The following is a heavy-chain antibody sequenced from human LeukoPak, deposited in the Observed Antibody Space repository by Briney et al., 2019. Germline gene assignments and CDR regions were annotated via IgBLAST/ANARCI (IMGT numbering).Heavy chain of an antibody. V-gene: IGHV4-4*07. CDR3: ARGGEYCSGGSCYSTYDY. D-gene: IGHD2-15*01. CDR1: GGSISGYH. CDR2: IYSSGST. J-gene: IGHJ4*02. Sequence: SETLSLTCIVSGGSISGYHWSWIRQPAGRGLEWIGRIYSSGSTNYNPSLKSRVTISVDTSKNQFSLKLSSVTAADTAVYYCARGGEYCSGGSCYSTYDYWGQGTLVTVSS.